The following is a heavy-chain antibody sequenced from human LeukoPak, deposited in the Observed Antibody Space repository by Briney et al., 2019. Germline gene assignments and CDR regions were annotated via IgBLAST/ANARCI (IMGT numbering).Heavy chain of an antibody. V-gene: IGHV3-21*01. J-gene: IGHJ3*02. Sequence: GSLRLSCAASGFTFSSYSMNWVRQAPGKGLEWVSSISSSSSYIYYADSVKGRFTISRDNAKNSLYLQMNSLRAEDTAVYYCARDLELRGAFDIWGQGTMVTVSS. CDR1: GFTFSSYS. CDR2: ISSSSSYI. D-gene: IGHD1-26*01. CDR3: ARDLELRGAFDI.